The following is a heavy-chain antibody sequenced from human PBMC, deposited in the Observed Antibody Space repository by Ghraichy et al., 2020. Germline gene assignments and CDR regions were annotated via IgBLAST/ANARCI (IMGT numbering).Heavy chain of an antibody. Sequence: GGSLRLSCVAAGFTFSTVSMNWVRQAPGKGLEWVSSINSDRNHINNADSVKGRFTISRDNAKNTLYLQMNSLRAEDTAVYYCTGWGEYTRDKIDYWGQGTRVSVSS. CDR1: GFTFSTVS. CDR2: INSDRNHI. V-gene: IGHV3-21*06. D-gene: IGHD5-12*01. J-gene: IGHJ4*02. CDR3: TGWGEYTRDKIDY.